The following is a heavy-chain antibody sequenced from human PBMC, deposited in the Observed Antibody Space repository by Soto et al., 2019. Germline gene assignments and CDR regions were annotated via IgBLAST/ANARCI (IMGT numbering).Heavy chain of an antibody. Sequence: PGGSLRLSCAASGFTVSRSWMSWVRQAPGKGLDWVANIKEDGSTKIYGDSVKGRFTISRDNAENSLFLQMNSLRAEDTAVYYCAREMQPGSGWGDIEFWGQGTLVTVSS. CDR1: GFTVSRSW. CDR2: IKEDGSTK. D-gene: IGHD1-26*01. CDR3: AREMQPGSGWGDIEF. J-gene: IGHJ4*02. V-gene: IGHV3-7*03.